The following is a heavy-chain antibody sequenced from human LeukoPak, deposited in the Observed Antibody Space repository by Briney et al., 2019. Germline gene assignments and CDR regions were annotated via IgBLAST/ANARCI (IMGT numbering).Heavy chain of an antibody. CDR2: VNHSGST. CDR3: AKTAKYYYGSETYYFFEY. Sequence: PSETLSLTCTVSGYSISSGYYWGWIRQPPGKGLEWIGEVNHSGSTNYNPSLKSRVTISLDTSQNQFSLKLTSVTPADTAVYYCAKTAKYYYGSETYYFFEYWGQGTLVTVSS. CDR1: GYSISSGYY. J-gene: IGHJ4*02. V-gene: IGHV4-38-2*02. D-gene: IGHD3-10*01.